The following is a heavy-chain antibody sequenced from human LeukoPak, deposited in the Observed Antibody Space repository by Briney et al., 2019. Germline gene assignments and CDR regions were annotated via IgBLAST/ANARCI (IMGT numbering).Heavy chain of an antibody. D-gene: IGHD3-16*01. Sequence: PGGSLRLSCAASGFTISSYWMSWVRQAPGKGLEGVANIKQDGSEKYYVDSVRGRFTISRDNAKNSLYLQMNSRRAEDTAVYYCAREVRLESIRGFDYWGEGTLVTVSS. CDR2: IKQDGSEK. CDR3: AREVRLESIRGFDY. CDR1: GFTISSYW. V-gene: IGHV3-7*01. J-gene: IGHJ4*02.